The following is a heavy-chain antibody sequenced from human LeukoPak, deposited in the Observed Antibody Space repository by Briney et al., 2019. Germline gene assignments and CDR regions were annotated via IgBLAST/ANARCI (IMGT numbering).Heavy chain of an antibody. J-gene: IGHJ4*02. D-gene: IGHD6-19*01. CDR3: ARYEGGVAGTFDY. Sequence: ASVKVSCKASGYTFTGYYMHWVRQAPGQGLEWMGWINPNGGGTNYAQKFQGRVTMTRDTSISTAYMELSRLRSDDTAVYYCARYEGGVAGTFDYWGQGTLVTVSS. CDR2: INPNGGGT. CDR1: GYTFTGYY. V-gene: IGHV1-2*02.